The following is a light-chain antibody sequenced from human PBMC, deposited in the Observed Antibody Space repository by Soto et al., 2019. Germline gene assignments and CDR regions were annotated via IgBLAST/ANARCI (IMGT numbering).Light chain of an antibody. CDR1: QSVSSSY. J-gene: IGKJ1*01. Sequence: EIVLPQYPGTLYLSPGESATISCRASQSVSSSYLAWYQQKPGQAPRLLIYGASSRATGIPDRFSGSGSGTDFTLTISRLEPEDFAVYYCQQYGSSPWTFGQGTKVEIK. V-gene: IGKV3-20*01. CDR3: QQYGSSPWT. CDR2: GAS.